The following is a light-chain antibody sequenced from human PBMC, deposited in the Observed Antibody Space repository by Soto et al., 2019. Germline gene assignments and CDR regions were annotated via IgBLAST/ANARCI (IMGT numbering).Light chain of an antibody. Sequence: EIVLTQSPATQSLSPGERATLSCRASQSVSSYLAWYQQKPGQAPRLLIYDASNRATGIPARFSGSGSGTDFTLTISSLEPEDFAVYYCQQRSNWPQLTFGGGTKVEIK. CDR3: QQRSNWPQLT. CDR1: QSVSSY. V-gene: IGKV3-11*01. J-gene: IGKJ4*01. CDR2: DAS.